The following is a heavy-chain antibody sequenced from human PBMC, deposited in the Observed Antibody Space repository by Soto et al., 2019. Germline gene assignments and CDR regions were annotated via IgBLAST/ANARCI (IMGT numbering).Heavy chain of an antibody. J-gene: IGHJ4*02. CDR2: ISYDGSNK. CDR1: GFTFSGYA. Sequence: PGGSLRLSCAASGFTFSGYAIHWVRQAPGKGLEWVAVISYDGSNKYYADSVKGRFTISRDNSKNTLYLQMNSLRAEDTAVYYCARGGGRGYCSSITCLMDHWGQGTPVTVSS. V-gene: IGHV3-30-3*01. D-gene: IGHD2-2*01. CDR3: ARGGGRGYCSSITCLMDH.